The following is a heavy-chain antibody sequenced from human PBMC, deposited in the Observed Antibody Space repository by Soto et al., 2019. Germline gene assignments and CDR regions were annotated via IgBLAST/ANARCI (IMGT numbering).Heavy chain of an antibody. CDR3: ARRTGGYSSSWFE. V-gene: IGHV4-39*01. CDR2: IYYSGST. CDR1: GGSISSSSYY. Sequence: QLQLQESGPGLVKPSETLSLTCTVSGGSISSSSYYWGWIRQPPGKGLEWIGSIYYSGSTYYNPSLKSRVTISVDTSKNQFSLKLSSVTAADTAVYYCARRTGGYSSSWFEWGQVTLVTVSS. J-gene: IGHJ4*02. D-gene: IGHD6-13*01.